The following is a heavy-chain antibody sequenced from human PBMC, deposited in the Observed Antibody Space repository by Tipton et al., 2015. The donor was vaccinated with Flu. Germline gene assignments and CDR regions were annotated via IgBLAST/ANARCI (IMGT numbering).Heavy chain of an antibody. CDR3: AKSIYGLGRFDY. Sequence: TLSLTCSVSGDSIGGAYYWGWIRQAPGKGLEWIGNIHYSGSPHYNPSLKSRVTITVDTSKNQFSLRLSSMTAADTAVYYCAKSIYGLGRFDYWGQGSLVTVSS. CDR1: GDSIGGAYY. V-gene: IGHV4-38-2*01. J-gene: IGHJ4*02. CDR2: IHYSGSP. D-gene: IGHD6-19*01.